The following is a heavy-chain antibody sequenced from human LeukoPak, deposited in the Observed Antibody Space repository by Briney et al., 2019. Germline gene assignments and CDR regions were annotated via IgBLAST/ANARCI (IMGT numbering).Heavy chain of an antibody. J-gene: IGHJ4*02. CDR3: PPGCNYYDTD. Sequence: GGSLRLSCAASGFTFSNAWMSWVRQAPGKGLEWVGRIKSKTDGGTTDYAAPVKGRFTISRDDSKTTLYLQMNSLKTEDTAVYYCPPGCNYYDTDWGQGTLVTVSS. CDR2: IKSKTDGGTT. CDR1: GFTFSNAW. D-gene: IGHD3-22*01. V-gene: IGHV3-15*01.